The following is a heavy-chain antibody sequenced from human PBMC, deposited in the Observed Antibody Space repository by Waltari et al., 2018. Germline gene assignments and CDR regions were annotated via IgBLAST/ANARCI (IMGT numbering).Heavy chain of an antibody. CDR1: GFTFSSYE. J-gene: IGHJ5*02. D-gene: IGHD3-9*01. CDR2: ITSSGYTM. V-gene: IGHV3-48*03. CDR3: ARENDILTAYPSNWLDP. Sequence: EVQLVESGGGLVQPGGSLRLSCAASGFTFSSYEMNWVCQAQAKGLEWVSYITSSGYTMEYADSVKGRFTISRDNGKNSLYLQMNSLRAEDTAVYYCARENDILTAYPSNWLDPWGQGTLVTVSS.